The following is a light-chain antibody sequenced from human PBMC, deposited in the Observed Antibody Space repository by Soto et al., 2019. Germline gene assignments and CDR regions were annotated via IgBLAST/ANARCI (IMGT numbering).Light chain of an antibody. Sequence: ETVLTQSPGTLSLSPGERVTLSCRASQRVSYLAWYQQKPGQAPRLLIYGASSRATGIPDRFSGSGSGTDFTLTISRLEPEDFAVYYCQQYDSSPPSWTFGQGTPVEVK. CDR3: QQYDSSPPSWT. CDR2: GAS. CDR1: QRVSY. J-gene: IGKJ1*01. V-gene: IGKV3-20*01.